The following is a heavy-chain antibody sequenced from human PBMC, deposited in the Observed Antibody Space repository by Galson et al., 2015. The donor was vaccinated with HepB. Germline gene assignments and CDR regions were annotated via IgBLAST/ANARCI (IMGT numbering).Heavy chain of an antibody. Sequence: SLRLSCAASGFTFNSYSMNWVRQAPGKGLEWVSSISSSSSYIYYADSVKGRFTISRDNAKNSLYLQMNSLRAEDTAVYYCARDRDALRWPDAFDIWGQGTMVTVSS. CDR1: GFTFNSYS. V-gene: IGHV3-21*01. D-gene: IGHD4-23*01. CDR3: ARDRDALRWPDAFDI. CDR2: ISSSSSYI. J-gene: IGHJ3*02.